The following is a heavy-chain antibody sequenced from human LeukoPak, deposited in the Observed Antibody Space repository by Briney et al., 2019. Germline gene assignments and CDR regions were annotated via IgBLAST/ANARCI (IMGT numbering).Heavy chain of an antibody. D-gene: IGHD3-9*01. CDR2: IRSKAYGGTT. J-gene: IGHJ4*02. CDR3: TRDSTYYDILTGYYSHDY. Sequence: GGSLRLSCTASGFTFGDYAMSWVRQAPGKGLEWVGFIRSKAYGGTTEYAASVKGRFTISRDDSKSTAYLQMNSLKTEDTAVYYCTRDSTYYDILTGYYSHDYWGQGTLVTVSS. V-gene: IGHV3-49*04. CDR1: GFTFGDYA.